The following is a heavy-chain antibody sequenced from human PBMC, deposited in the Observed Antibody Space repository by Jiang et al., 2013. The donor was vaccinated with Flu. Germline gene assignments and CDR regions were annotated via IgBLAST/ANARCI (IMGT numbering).Heavy chain of an antibody. CDR1: GFTFSSYA. V-gene: IGHV3-23*01. CDR3: AKRGAAYYYDSSGFANFDY. CDR2: ISGSGGST. D-gene: IGHD3-22*01. Sequence: AAGFTFSSYAMGWVRRGSRKGLEWVSAISGSGGSTYYADSVKGRFTISRDNSKNTLYLQMNSLRAEDTAVYYCAKRGAAYYYDSSGFANFDYWGQGTLVTVSS. J-gene: IGHJ4*02.